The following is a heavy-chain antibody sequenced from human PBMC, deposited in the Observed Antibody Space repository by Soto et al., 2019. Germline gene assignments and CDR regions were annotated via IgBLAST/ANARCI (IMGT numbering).Heavy chain of an antibody. Sequence: QVQLVQSGAEVKKPGASVRVSCKASGYTLTNYAIHWVRQAAGQRLEWLAWIDPGSGNPTYSQKFQGRITLSRDNSASTFYMDLSSLTSEDTAVYFCTRDLTGRNHFDYSLQGTLVPVSS. CDR3: TRDLTGRNHFDY. CDR1: GYTLTNYA. J-gene: IGHJ4*02. D-gene: IGHD2-8*02. CDR2: IDPGSGNP. V-gene: IGHV1-3*01.